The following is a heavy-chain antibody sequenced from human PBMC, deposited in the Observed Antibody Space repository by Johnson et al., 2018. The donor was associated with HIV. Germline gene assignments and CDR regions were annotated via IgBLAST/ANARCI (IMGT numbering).Heavy chain of an antibody. Sequence: MQLVESGGGLVQPGGSLRLSCAASGFTVSRNYMSWVRKAPGKGLEWVSVIYSGGSTYYADSVKGRFTISRDNSKNTLYLQMNSLRAEDTAVYYCAKDRGLSAFDIWGQGTMVTVSS. D-gene: IGHD1-14*01. CDR2: IYSGGST. CDR1: GFTVSRNY. CDR3: AKDRGLSAFDI. J-gene: IGHJ3*02. V-gene: IGHV3-66*02.